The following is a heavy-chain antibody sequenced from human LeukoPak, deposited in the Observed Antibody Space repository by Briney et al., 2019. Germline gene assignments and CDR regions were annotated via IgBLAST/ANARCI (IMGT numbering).Heavy chain of an antibody. Sequence: GGSLRLSCAASGFTFSSYAMHWVRQAPGKGLEWVAVISYDGSNKYYPDSVKGRFTISRDNSKNTLYLQMNGLRAEDTAVYYCARDGSGSYYVSYFDYWGQGTLVTVSS. D-gene: IGHD1-26*01. J-gene: IGHJ4*02. CDR1: GFTFSSYA. CDR3: ARDGSGSYYVSYFDY. CDR2: ISYDGSNK. V-gene: IGHV3-30-3*01.